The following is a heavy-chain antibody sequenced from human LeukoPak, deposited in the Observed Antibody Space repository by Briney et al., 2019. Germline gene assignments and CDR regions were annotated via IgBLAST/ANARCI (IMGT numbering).Heavy chain of an antibody. V-gene: IGHV1-8*02. CDR2: MNPNSGNT. D-gene: IGHD2-15*01. CDR3: ASPGRGYCSGGSCYSEAFDI. Sequence: ASVKVSCKASGYTFTSYGISWVRQATGQGLEWMGWMNPNSGNTGYAQKFQGRVTMTRNTSISTAYMELSSLRSEDTAVYYCASPGRGYCSGGSCYSEAFDIWGQGTMVTVSS. J-gene: IGHJ3*02. CDR1: GYTFTSYG.